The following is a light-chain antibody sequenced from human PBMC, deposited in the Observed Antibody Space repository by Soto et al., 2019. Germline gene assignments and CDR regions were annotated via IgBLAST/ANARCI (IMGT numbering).Light chain of an antibody. V-gene: IGLV2-14*01. Sequence: QSVLTQPASVSGSPGQSITISCTGTSSDVGGYSYVSWYQQLPAKAPKLMIYDVSDRPSGVSNRFSGSKSGNTASLTISGLQAEDEADYYCSSYTSSSLYVFGTGTKVTVL. J-gene: IGLJ1*01. CDR2: DVS. CDR3: SSYTSSSLYV. CDR1: SSDVGGYSY.